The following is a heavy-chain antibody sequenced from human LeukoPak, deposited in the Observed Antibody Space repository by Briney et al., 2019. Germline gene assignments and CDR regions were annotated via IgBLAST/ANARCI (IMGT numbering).Heavy chain of an antibody. CDR1: GFTFSSFW. J-gene: IGHJ4*02. Sequence: GGSLRLSCAASGFTFSSFWMHWVRQAPGKGPVWVSRINTDGSNTIYADSVKGRFPISRDNAKNTLFLQMNSLRAEDTAVYYCARDESIAGPTTADYWGQGTLVSVSS. D-gene: IGHD1-26*01. V-gene: IGHV3-74*01. CDR2: INTDGSNT. CDR3: ARDESIAGPTTADY.